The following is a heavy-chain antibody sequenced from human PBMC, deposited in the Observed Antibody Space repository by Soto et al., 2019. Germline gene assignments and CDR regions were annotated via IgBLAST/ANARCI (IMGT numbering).Heavy chain of an antibody. CDR1: GGTFSSYA. Sequence: SVKVSCKASGGTFSSYAISWVRQAPGQGLEWMGGIIPIFGTANYAQKFQGRVTITADESTSTAYMELSSLRSEDTAVYYCAGETLPPGGDYYDSSGYPLDYWGQGTLVTVSS. V-gene: IGHV1-69*13. CDR2: IIPIFGTA. D-gene: IGHD3-22*01. J-gene: IGHJ4*02. CDR3: AGETLPPGGDYYDSSGYPLDY.